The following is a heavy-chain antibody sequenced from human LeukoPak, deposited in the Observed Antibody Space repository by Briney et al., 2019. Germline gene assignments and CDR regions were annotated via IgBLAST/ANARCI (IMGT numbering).Heavy chain of an antibody. CDR3: ARRFWFGESYFDY. CDR1: GGSFSGYY. Sequence: PSETLSLTCAVYGGSFSGYYWSWIRQPPGKGLEWIGEINHSGSTNYNPSLKSRVTISVDTSKNQFSLKLSSVTAADTAVYYCARRFWFGESYFDYWGQGTLVTVSS. CDR2: INHSGST. D-gene: IGHD3-10*01. V-gene: IGHV4-34*01. J-gene: IGHJ4*02.